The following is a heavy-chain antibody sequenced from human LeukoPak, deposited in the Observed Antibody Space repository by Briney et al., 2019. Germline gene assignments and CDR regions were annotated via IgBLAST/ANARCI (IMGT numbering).Heavy chain of an antibody. CDR2: INHSGST. V-gene: IGHV4-34*01. D-gene: IGHD1-26*01. CDR3: VRDDSGTSTGNFDF. J-gene: IGHJ4*02. Sequence: SETLSLTCAVYGGSFSGYYWSWIRQPPGKGLEWIGEINHSGSTNYNPSLKSRVTISVDTSRNQFSLNLTSVTAADTAVYYCVRDDSGTSTGNFDFWAQGTLVTVSS. CDR1: GGSFSGYY.